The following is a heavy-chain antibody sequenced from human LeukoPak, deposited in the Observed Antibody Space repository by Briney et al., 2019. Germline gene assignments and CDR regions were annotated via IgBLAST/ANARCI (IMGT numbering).Heavy chain of an antibody. CDR1: GFPFCVHA. CDR2: IGGPAET. J-gene: IGHJ4*02. CDR3: AKDWTSHNGVYDCLDF. V-gene: IGHV3-23*01. D-gene: IGHD3-16*01. Sequence: QPGRSLRLSCAASGFPFCVHAMTWVRQAPGKGPEWVATIGGPAETFYADSVKGRFTISRDNSRNTLYLQMNSLRAEDSALYYCAKDWTSHNGVYDCLDFWGQGTQVTVS.